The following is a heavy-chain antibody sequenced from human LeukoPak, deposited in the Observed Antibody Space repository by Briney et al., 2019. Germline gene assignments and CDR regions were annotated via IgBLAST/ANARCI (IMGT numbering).Heavy chain of an antibody. D-gene: IGHD2-2*01. CDR3: ARGPRTYCSSTSCPQYYYYYGMDV. J-gene: IGHJ6*04. CDR2: IIPIFGTA. CDR1: GGTFSSYA. V-gene: IGHV1-69*01. Sequence: SVKVSCKASGGTFSSYAISWVRQAPGQGLEWMGGIIPIFGTANYAQKFQGRVTITADESTSTAYMELSSLRSEDTAVYYCARGPRTYCSSTSCPQYYYYYGMDVWGKGTTVTVSS.